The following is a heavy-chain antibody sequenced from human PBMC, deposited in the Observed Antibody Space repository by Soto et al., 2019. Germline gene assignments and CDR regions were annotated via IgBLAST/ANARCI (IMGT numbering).Heavy chain of an antibody. CDR1: GGSSSGYY. Sequence: QVQLQQWGAGLLKPSETLSLTCAVYGGSSSGYYWSWIRQPPGKGLEWIGEINHSGSTNYNPSLKSRVTISVDTSKNQFSLKLSSVTAADTAVYYCARGLHIVVVPAALGDYYYMDVWGKGTTVTVSS. D-gene: IGHD2-2*01. CDR3: ARGLHIVVVPAALGDYYYMDV. J-gene: IGHJ6*03. V-gene: IGHV4-34*01. CDR2: INHSGST.